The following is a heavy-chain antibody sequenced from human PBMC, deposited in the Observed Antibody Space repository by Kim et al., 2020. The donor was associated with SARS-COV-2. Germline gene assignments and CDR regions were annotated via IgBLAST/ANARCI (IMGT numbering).Heavy chain of an antibody. D-gene: IGHD3-22*01. CDR2: INHSGST. CDR1: GGSFSGYY. CDR3: ARAPRITMIVVVPPGYFDL. V-gene: IGHV4-34*01. Sequence: SETLSLTCAVYGGSFSGYYWSWIRQPPGKGLEWIGEINHSGSTNYNPSLKSRVTISVDTSKNQFSLKLSSVTAADTAVYYCARAPRITMIVVVPPGYFDLGGRGTLVTVSS. J-gene: IGHJ2*01.